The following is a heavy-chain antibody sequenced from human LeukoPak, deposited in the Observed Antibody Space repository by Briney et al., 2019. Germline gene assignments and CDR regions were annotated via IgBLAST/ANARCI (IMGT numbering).Heavy chain of an antibody. D-gene: IGHD1-26*01. V-gene: IGHV4-30-4*08. CDR1: GGSVSATNHY. Sequence: SQTLSLTCTVSGGSVSATNHYWSWLRQHPGKGPEWIAYIYYDAGAYYNPSLKSRVTISVDTSKNQFSLRLSSVTAADTTVYYCARHLYSGSYPYYFDYWSQGTLVTVSS. J-gene: IGHJ4*02. CDR2: IYYDAGA. CDR3: ARHLYSGSYPYYFDY.